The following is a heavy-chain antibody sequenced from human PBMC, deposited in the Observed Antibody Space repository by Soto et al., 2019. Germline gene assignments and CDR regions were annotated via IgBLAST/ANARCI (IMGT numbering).Heavy chain of an antibody. D-gene: IGHD5-18*01. J-gene: IGHJ6*02. Sequence: SETLSLTCTVSGGSISSSSYYWGWIRQPPGKGMEWIGSIYYSGSTYYNPSLKSRVTISVDTSHNQFSLKLSSVTAADTAVYFCACIFSGGYGYGFYYYGMDVWGQGTTVT. CDR2: IYYSGST. CDR3: ACIFSGGYGYGFYYYGMDV. CDR1: GGSISSSSYY. V-gene: IGHV4-39*01.